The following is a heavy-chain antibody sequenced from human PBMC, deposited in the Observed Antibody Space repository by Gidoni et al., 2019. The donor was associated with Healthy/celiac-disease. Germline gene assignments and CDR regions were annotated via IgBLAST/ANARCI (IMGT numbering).Heavy chain of an antibody. V-gene: IGHV3-48*02. D-gene: IGHD2-15*01. CDR2: MSSSSSTI. Sequence: EVQLVESGGGLVQHGGSLRLSCAASGFTFSSYSMNWVRQAPGKGLEWVSYMSSSSSTIYYADAVKGRFTISRDNAKNSLYLQMNSLRDEDTAVYYCARDAPPYCSGGSCYSGYFDYWGQGTLVTVSS. CDR1: GFTFSSYS. J-gene: IGHJ4*02. CDR3: ARDAPPYCSGGSCYSGYFDY.